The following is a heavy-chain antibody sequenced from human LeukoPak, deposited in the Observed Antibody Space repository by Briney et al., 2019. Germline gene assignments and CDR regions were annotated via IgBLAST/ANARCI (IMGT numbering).Heavy chain of an antibody. CDR2: ISGSASST. Sequence: GGSLRLSCAASGFTFSSYSMQWVRQAPGKGLEWVSAISGSASSTYHAGSVKGRFTISRDNSKNTLYLQMNSLRAEDTAVYYCANPWRGAWGQGTLVTVSS. V-gene: IGHV3-NL1*01. D-gene: IGHD5-12*01. CDR1: GFTFSSYS. CDR3: ANPWRGA. J-gene: IGHJ5*02.